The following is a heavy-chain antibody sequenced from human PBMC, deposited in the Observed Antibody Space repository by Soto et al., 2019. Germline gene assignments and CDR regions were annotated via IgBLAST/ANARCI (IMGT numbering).Heavy chain of an antibody. CDR1: GTSMSSTFW. CDR2: IYHSGIT. D-gene: IGHD2-15*01. CDR3: ATLPPRIEVVKTEIPA. Sequence: QVQLRESGPGMVRPSGTLSLTCVVSGTSMSSTFWWTWVRQSPKKGLEWIGEIYHSGITKYNPSLKSRVTISVDKSNNPFSLEMRAVTAADTAVYYCATLPPRIEVVKTEIPAWGQGTLVTVSS. V-gene: IGHV4-4*02. J-gene: IGHJ5*02.